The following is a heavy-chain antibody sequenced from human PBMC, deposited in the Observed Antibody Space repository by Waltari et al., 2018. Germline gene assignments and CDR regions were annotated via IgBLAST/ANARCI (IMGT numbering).Heavy chain of an antibody. J-gene: IGHJ6*03. CDR3: ATVRAAYYMDV. CDR1: GYTFTDYY. CDR2: VDPEDGET. D-gene: IGHD6-13*01. V-gene: IGHV1-69-2*01. Sequence: EVQLVQSGAEVKKPGATVKISCKASGYTFTDYYIQVVQQAPGKGLEWMGRVDPEDGETIYAEKFQGRVTITADTSTDTAYMELSSLRSEDTAVYYCATVRAAYYMDVWGKGTTVTVSS.